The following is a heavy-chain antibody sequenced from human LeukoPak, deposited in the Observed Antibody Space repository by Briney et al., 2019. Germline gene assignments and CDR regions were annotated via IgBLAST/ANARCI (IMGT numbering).Heavy chain of an antibody. CDR1: GFTFTSSA. J-gene: IGHJ5*02. CDR3: AAETYYYDSSGPP. CDR2: IVVGSGNT. Sequence: SVTVSCKASGFTFTSSAVQWVRQARGQRLEWIGWIVVGSGNTNYAQKFQERVTITRDMSTSTAYMELSSLRSEDTAVYYCAAETYYYDSSGPPWGQGTLATVSS. V-gene: IGHV1-58*01. D-gene: IGHD3-22*01.